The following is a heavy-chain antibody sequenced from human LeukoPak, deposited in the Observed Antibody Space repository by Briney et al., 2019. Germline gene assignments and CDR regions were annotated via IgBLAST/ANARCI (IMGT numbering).Heavy chain of an antibody. Sequence: ASVKVSCKASGYTFTGYYMHWVRQAPGQGLEWMGWINPNSGGTNYAQKFQGRVTMTRDTSISTAYMELSRLRSEDTAVYYCATYNVDNYDTSDGMDVWGQGTSVTVSS. V-gene: IGHV1-2*02. J-gene: IGHJ6*02. CDR2: INPNSGGT. D-gene: IGHD3-22*01. CDR1: GYTFTGYY. CDR3: ATYNVDNYDTSDGMDV.